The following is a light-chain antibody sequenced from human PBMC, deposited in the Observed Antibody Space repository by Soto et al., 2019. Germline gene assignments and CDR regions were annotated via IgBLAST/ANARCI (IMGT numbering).Light chain of an antibody. Sequence: QSVLTQPPSASGTPGQTVTISCSGSSSNIGSEYVYWYQQLPGTAPKLLIYGNGRRPSGVPARFSVSKSGSSASLAISGLRSEDEADYYCAAWDDSLSGLVFGGGTKLTVL. CDR2: GNG. CDR3: AAWDDSLSGLV. J-gene: IGLJ2*01. V-gene: IGLV1-47*01. CDR1: SSNIGSEY.